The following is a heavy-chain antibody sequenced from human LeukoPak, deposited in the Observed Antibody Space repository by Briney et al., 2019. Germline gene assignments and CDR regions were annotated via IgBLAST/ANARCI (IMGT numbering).Heavy chain of an antibody. V-gene: IGHV4-39*01. J-gene: IGHJ4*02. CDR1: GGSISSSSHS. Sequence: SETLSLTCTVSGGSISSSSHSWGWIRQPPGKGLEWTGTIYYTGRTYYNPSLESRLTISVDTSKNQFSLKLSSVTAADTAVYYCARHSEQWLTRPFDYWGQGTLVTVSS. CDR2: IYYTGRT. D-gene: IGHD6-19*01. CDR3: ARHSEQWLTRPFDY.